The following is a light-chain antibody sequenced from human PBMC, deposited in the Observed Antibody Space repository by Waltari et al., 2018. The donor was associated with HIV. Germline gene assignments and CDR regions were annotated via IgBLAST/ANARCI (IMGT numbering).Light chain of an antibody. CDR3: GTWDSSLSVWV. Sequence: QSVLTQSPPVSAAPGQKVTIPCSRTRTNIRNNFVSQDQQLPGTCPNLLIYDNNKRLSGIPDRFSGSNSGTSATLGITGLQTGGEDDYYCGTWDSSLSVWVFGGGTNLTVL. J-gene: IGLJ3*02. CDR1: RTNIRNNF. V-gene: IGLV1-51*01. CDR2: DNN.